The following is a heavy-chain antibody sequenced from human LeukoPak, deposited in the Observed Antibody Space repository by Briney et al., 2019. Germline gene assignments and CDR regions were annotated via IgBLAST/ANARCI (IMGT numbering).Heavy chain of an antibody. V-gene: IGHV3-23*01. CDR3: AKALYGSTWYSDY. CDR2: ISGSGGST. Sequence: PGGSLRLSCAASGFTFSNYAMSWVRQAPGKGLEWVSAISGSGGSTYYADSVKGRFTISRDNSKNTLYLQMNSLRAEDTAVYYCAKALYGSTWYSDYWGQGTLVTVSS. CDR1: GFTFSNYA. J-gene: IGHJ4*02. D-gene: IGHD6-13*01.